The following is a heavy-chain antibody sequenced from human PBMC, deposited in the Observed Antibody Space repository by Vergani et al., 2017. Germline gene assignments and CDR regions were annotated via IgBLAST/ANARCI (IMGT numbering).Heavy chain of an antibody. V-gene: IGHV3-21*01. CDR2: ISSSSSYI. D-gene: IGHD2-15*01. J-gene: IGHJ4*02. CDR3: ARDPRSCSGGSCYYNY. CDR1: GFTFSSYS. Sequence: EVQLVESGGGLVKPGGSLRLSCAASGFTFSSYSMNWVRQAPGKGLEWVSSISSSSSYIFYADSVKGRFTISRDNAQNSLYLQMNSLRAEXTAVYYCARDPRSCSGGSCYYNYWGQGTLVTVSS.